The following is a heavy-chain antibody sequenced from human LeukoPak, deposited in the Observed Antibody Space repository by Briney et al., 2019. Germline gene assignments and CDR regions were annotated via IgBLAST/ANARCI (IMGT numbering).Heavy chain of an antibody. J-gene: IGHJ4*02. CDR3: AKDISSSWYGDYFDY. Sequence: GGPLRLSCAASGFTFSSYGMHWVRQAPGKRLEWVAFIRYDGSNKYYADSVKGRFTISRDNSKNTLYLQMNSLRAEDTAVYYCAKDISSSWYGDYFDYWGQGTLVTVSS. V-gene: IGHV3-30*02. CDR1: GFTFSSYG. CDR2: IRYDGSNK. D-gene: IGHD6-13*01.